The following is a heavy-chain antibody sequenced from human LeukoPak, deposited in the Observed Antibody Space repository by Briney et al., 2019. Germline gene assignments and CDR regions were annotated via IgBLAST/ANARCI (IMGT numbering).Heavy chain of an antibody. CDR2: IYYSGST. J-gene: IGHJ6*02. D-gene: IGHD2-2*01. CDR1: GGSISSGGYY. CDR3: ARDSAYCSSTSCYSVGMDV. Sequence: ASETLSLTCTVSGGSISSGGYYWSWTRQHPGKGLEWIGYIYYSGSTYYNPSLKSRVTISVDTSKNQFSLKLSSVTAADTAVYYCARDSAYCSSTSCYSVGMDVWGQGTTVTVSS. V-gene: IGHV4-31*03.